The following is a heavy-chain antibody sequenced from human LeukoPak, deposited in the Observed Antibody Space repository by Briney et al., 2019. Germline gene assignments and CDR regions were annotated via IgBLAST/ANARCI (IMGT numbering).Heavy chain of an antibody. J-gene: IGHJ4*02. D-gene: IGHD6-13*01. Sequence: SETLSLTCAVSGGSISSYYRSWIRQPPGRGLEWIGSIHYSGSTSYNSSLKSRVTISVDTSKNQFSLKLSSVTPADTAVYYCARQVYSSSWSYYFDYWGQGILVTVSS. CDR1: GGSISSYY. CDR3: ARQVYSSSWSYYFDY. CDR2: IHYSGST. V-gene: IGHV4-59*01.